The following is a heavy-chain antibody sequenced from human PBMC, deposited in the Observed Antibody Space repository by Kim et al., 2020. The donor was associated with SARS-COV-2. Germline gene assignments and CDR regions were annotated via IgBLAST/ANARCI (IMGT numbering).Heavy chain of an antibody. CDR3: ARHGGFGEFDPPRGWFDP. V-gene: IGHV4-39*01. J-gene: IGHJ5*02. D-gene: IGHD3-10*01. Sequence: KSRVTISVDTSKNQFSLKLSSGTAADTAVYYCARHGGFGEFDPPRGWFDPWGQGTLVTVSS.